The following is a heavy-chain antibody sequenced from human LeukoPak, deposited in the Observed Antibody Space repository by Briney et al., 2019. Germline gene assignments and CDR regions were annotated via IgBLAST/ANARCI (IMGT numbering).Heavy chain of an antibody. CDR3: ATERRYDFWSGYFPFDP. Sequence: ASVKVSCKVSGYTLTELSMHWVRRAPGKGLEWMGGFDPEDGETIYAQKFQGRVTMTEDTYTDTAYMELSSLRSEDTAVYYCATERRYDFWSGYFPFDPWGQGTLVSVSS. D-gene: IGHD3-3*01. J-gene: IGHJ5*02. V-gene: IGHV1-24*01. CDR1: GYTLTELS. CDR2: FDPEDGET.